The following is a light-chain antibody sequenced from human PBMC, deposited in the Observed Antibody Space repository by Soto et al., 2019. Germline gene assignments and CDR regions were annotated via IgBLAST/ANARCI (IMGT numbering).Light chain of an antibody. CDR3: QQYNSYPWT. J-gene: IGKJ1*01. V-gene: IGKV1-5*03. CDR1: QSISSW. CDR2: KAS. Sequence: DIQMTQSPSTLSESVGDRVTITCRASQSISSWLAWYQQKPGKAPKLLIYKASSLESGVPSRFSGSGSGTEFTLPISSLQPDEFATYYCQQYNSYPWTFVQGTKVEIK.